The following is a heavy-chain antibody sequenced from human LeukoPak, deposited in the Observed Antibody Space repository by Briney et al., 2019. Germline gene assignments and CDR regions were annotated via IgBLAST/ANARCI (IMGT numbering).Heavy chain of an antibody. V-gene: IGHV3-48*01. CDR2: ISSSSSTI. J-gene: IGHJ6*02. CDR3: AAVGATNGAWYHYGMDV. CDR1: GFTFSSYS. Sequence: GGSLRLSCAASGFTFSSYSMNWVRRAPGKGLEWVSYISSSSSTIYYADSVKGRFTISRDNAKNSLYLQMNSLRAEDTAVYYCAAVGATNGAWYHYGMDVWGQGTTVTVSS. D-gene: IGHD1-26*01.